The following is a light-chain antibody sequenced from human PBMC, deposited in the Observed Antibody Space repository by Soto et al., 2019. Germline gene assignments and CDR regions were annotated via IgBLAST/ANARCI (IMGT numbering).Light chain of an antibody. J-gene: IGKJ1*01. CDR3: QQYGSSPRT. V-gene: IGKV3-20*01. Sequence: EIVLTQSPGTLSLSSGERATLSCRASQSVSSSYLAWYQQKPGQAPRLLIYGASSRATGIPDRFSGSGSGTDFTLTISRLEPEDFAVYYSQQYGSSPRTFG. CDR2: GAS. CDR1: QSVSSSY.